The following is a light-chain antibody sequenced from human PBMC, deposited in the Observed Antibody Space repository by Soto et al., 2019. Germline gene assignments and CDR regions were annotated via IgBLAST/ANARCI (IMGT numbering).Light chain of an antibody. V-gene: IGKV1-39*01. J-gene: IGKJ3*01. CDR2: AAS. CDR3: QHSYTSPFT. Sequence: DIQMTQSPSSLSASVGDRITITCRASQSISRYLNWYQQKPGKPPNLLIYAASNLQSGVPSRFSGSGSGTDLTLTISSLQPEDFATYHCQHSYTSPFTFGPGTKVDI. CDR1: QSISRY.